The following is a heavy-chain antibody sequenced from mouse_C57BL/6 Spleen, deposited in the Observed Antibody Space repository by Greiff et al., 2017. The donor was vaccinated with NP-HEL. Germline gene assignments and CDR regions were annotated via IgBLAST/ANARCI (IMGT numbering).Heavy chain of an antibody. CDR1: GFTFSDYG. CDR3: ARMGPYWYFDV. V-gene: IGHV5-17*01. Sequence: EVMLVESGGGLVKPGGSLKLSCAASGFTFSDYGMHWVRQAPENGLEWVAYISSGSSTIYYADTVKGRFTISRDNAKNTLFLQMTSLRSEDTAMYYCARMGPYWYFDVWGTGTTVTVSS. CDR2: ISSGSSTI. J-gene: IGHJ1*03.